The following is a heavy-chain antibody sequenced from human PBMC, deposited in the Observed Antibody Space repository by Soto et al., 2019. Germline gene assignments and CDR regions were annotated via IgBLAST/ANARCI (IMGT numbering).Heavy chain of an antibody. J-gene: IGHJ6*02. Sequence: SVKVSCKASGGTFSSYAISWVRQAPGQGLEWMGGIIPIFGTANYAQKFQGRVTITADESTSTAYMELSSLRSEDTAVYYCARQEFRVYSYGLYYYYCGMDVWGQGTTVTVSS. CDR2: IIPIFGTA. CDR1: GGTFSSYA. V-gene: IGHV1-69*13. D-gene: IGHD5-18*01. CDR3: ARQEFRVYSYGLYYYYCGMDV.